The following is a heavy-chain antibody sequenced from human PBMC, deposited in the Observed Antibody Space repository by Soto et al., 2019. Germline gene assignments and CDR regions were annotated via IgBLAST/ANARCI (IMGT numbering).Heavy chain of an antibody. CDR2: ISAYNGNT. Sequence: QVQLVQSGAEVKKPGASVKVSCKASGYTFTSYGITWVRQAPGQGLEWMGWISAYNGNTNYAQKIQGRVTMTTDTSASTAYMELGSLRSDDTAVYYCASDRKVAYCGGDCYPIFSNPWVQGTLVTVST. J-gene: IGHJ5*02. CDR1: GYTFTSYG. V-gene: IGHV1-18*01. D-gene: IGHD2-21*02. CDR3: ASDRKVAYCGGDCYPIFSNP.